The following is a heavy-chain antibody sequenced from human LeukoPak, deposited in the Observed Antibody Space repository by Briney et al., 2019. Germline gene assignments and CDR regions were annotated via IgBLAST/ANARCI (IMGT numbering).Heavy chain of an antibody. J-gene: IGHJ6*03. Sequence: SETLSLTCTVSGGSISSCYWSWIRQPPGKGLEWIGYIYYSGSTNYNPSLKSRVTISVDTSKNQFSLKLSSVTAADTAVYYCARLGMVRGVILGDYYMDVWGKGTTVTVSS. V-gene: IGHV4-59*01. CDR1: GGSISSCY. CDR2: IYYSGST. D-gene: IGHD3-10*01. CDR3: ARLGMVRGVILGDYYMDV.